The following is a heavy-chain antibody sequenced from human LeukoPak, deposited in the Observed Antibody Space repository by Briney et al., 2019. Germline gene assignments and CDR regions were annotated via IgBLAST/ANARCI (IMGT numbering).Heavy chain of an antibody. V-gene: IGHV3-23*01. J-gene: IGHJ3*01. D-gene: IGHD3-10*02. Sequence: GGSLRPSCAASGLTFSNYAVTWVRQAPGKGLEWISSITGSGTGTQYADSVKGRFTISRDNSKNTVYLQMNSLRAEDTALYYCAKDPNGDYVGAFDAWGQGTMVTVSS. CDR1: GLTFSNYA. CDR2: ITGSGTGT. CDR3: AKDPNGDYVGAFDA.